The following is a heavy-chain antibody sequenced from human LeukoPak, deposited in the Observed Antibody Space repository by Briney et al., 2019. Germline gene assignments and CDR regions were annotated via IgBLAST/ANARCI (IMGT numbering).Heavy chain of an antibody. V-gene: IGHV1-69*05. CDR3: ARATPHYDILTGYYTSGPFDY. D-gene: IGHD3-9*01. CDR1: GGTFSSYA. CDR2: IIPIFGTA. Sequence: SVKVSCKASGGTFSSYAISWVRQAPGQGLEWMGGIIPIFGTANYAQKFQGRVTITTGESTSTAYMELSSLRSEDTAVYYCARATPHYDILTGYYTSGPFDYWGQGTLVTVSS. J-gene: IGHJ4*02.